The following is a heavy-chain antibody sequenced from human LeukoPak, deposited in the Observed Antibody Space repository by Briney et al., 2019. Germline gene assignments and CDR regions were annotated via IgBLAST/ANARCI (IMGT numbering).Heavy chain of an antibody. J-gene: IGHJ4*02. D-gene: IGHD3-3*01. CDR1: GYSISSGYY. Sequence: SETLSLTCAVSGYSISSGYYWGWIRQPPGKGVEWIGSTYHSGSTYYNPSLKSRVTISVDTSKNQFSLKLSSVTAADTAVYYCARVGGRFLEWLLINWGQGTLVTVSS. CDR3: ARVGGRFLEWLLIN. V-gene: IGHV4-38-2*01. CDR2: TYHSGST.